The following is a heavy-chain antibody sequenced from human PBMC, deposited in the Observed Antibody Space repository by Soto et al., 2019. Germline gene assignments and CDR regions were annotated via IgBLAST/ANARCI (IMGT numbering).Heavy chain of an antibody. V-gene: IGHV3-64*01. CDR3: ASDAFDI. CDR2: ISSSGGIT. J-gene: IGHJ3*02. CDR1: GFAFSSYG. Sequence: PGGSLRLSCAASGFAFSSYGIHWVRQAPGKGLEYVSAISSSGGITYYANSVKGRFTISRDNSKNTVYLQMGSLRAEDMGVYYCASDAFDIWGKGTMVTVAS.